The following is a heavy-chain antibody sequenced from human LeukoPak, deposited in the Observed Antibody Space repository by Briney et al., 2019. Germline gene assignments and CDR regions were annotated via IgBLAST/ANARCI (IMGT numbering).Heavy chain of an antibody. Sequence: GGSLRLSCVASEFTFGDYPMHWVRQAPGKGLEWVSGINWNGGSIGYADSVKGRFTISRDNAKNSLYLQMNSLRAEDTALYYCAKDGRFSGSPYFYYMDVWGKGTTVTVS. V-gene: IGHV3-9*01. D-gene: IGHD1-26*01. CDR2: INWNGGSI. J-gene: IGHJ6*03. CDR3: AKDGRFSGSPYFYYMDV. CDR1: EFTFGDYP.